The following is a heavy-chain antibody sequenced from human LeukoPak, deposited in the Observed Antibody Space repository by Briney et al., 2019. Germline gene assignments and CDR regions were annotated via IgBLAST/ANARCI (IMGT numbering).Heavy chain of an antibody. CDR3: ARDIAAAGFFDY. J-gene: IGHJ4*02. CDR2: ISSSSSYI. CDR1: GFTFSSYS. D-gene: IGHD6-13*01. V-gene: IGHV3-21*01. Sequence: GGSLRLSCAASGFTFSSYSMNWVRQAPGKGLEWVSSISSSSSYIYYADSVKGRFTILRDNAKNSLYLQMNSLRAEDTAVYYCARDIAAAGFFDYWGQGTLVTVSS.